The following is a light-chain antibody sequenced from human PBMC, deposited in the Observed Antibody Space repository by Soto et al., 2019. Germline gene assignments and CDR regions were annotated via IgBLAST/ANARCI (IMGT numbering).Light chain of an antibody. V-gene: IGKV3-20*01. CDR3: QQFGSSPPCT. CDR1: QSVSRNF. Sequence: EIVLTQSPGTLSLSPGERATLSCRASQSVSRNFLAWYQQKPGQAPRLLIYGASSRATGIPDRFSGSGSGTDFTLTISRLEPEDFAMYYCQQFGSSPPCTFGQGTKVEIK. CDR2: GAS. J-gene: IGKJ1*01.